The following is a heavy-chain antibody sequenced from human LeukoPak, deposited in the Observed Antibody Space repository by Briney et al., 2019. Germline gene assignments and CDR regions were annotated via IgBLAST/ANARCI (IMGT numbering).Heavy chain of an antibody. CDR2: IIPIFGTA. Sequence: SVKVSCKASGGTCSSYAISWVRQAPGQGLECMGGIIPIFGTANYAQKFQGRVTITADESTSTAYMELSSLRSEDTAVYYCARVFCSGGSCYSFDYWGQGTLVTVSS. V-gene: IGHV1-69*13. D-gene: IGHD2-15*01. J-gene: IGHJ4*02. CDR1: GGTCSSYA. CDR3: ARVFCSGGSCYSFDY.